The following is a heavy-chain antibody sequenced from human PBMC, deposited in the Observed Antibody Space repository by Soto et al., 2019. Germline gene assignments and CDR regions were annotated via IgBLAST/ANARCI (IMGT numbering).Heavy chain of an antibody. V-gene: IGHV4-34*01. CDR3: ARGFRRKQQLARNYYYYYGMDV. CDR1: GGSFSGYY. CDR2: INHSGST. D-gene: IGHD6-13*01. J-gene: IGHJ6*02. Sequence: SETLSLTCAVYGGSFSGYYWSWIRQPPGKGLEWIGEINHSGSTNYNPSLKSRVTISVDTSKNQFSLKLSSVTAADTAVYYCARGFRRKQQLARNYYYYYGMDVWGQGTTVTVSS.